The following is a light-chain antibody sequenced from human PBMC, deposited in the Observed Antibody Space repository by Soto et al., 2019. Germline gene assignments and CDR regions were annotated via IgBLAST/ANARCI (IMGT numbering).Light chain of an antibody. V-gene: IGKV1-13*02. CDR1: QGISSA. J-gene: IGKJ5*01. Sequence: AIPLTQSPSSLSASVGDRVTITCRASQGISSALAWYQQKPGKAPKLLIYDASSLESGVPSRFSGSGSGTDFTLTIRSLQPEDFATYYCQQFNSYPRTFGQGTRLEIK. CDR2: DAS. CDR3: QQFNSYPRT.